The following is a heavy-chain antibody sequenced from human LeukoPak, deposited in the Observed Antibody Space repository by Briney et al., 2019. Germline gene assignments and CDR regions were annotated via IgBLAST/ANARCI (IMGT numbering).Heavy chain of an antibody. CDR3: TRGPSGRRDN. J-gene: IGHJ4*02. V-gene: IGHV1-8*01. CDR2: MNPNSGNT. CDR1: GYTFTSCD. Sequence: PVASVKASCKASGYTFTSCDINWVRQATGQGLEWMGWMNPNSGNTGYGQSFQGRITMTRDISIGTAYMELSNLTSEDTAIYYCTRGPSGRRDNWGQGTLVTVSA. D-gene: IGHD6-19*01.